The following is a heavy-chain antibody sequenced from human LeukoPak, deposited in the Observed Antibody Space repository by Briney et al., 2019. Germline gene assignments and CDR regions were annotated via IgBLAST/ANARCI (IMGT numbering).Heavy chain of an antibody. J-gene: IGHJ4*02. CDR3: TSQWLVPGFDY. CDR1: GFTFSSYA. D-gene: IGHD6-19*01. CDR2: ISGSGGST. V-gene: IGHV3-23*01. Sequence: GGSLRLSCAASGFTFSSYAMSWVRQAPGKGLEWVSAISGSGGSTYYADSAKGRFTISRDNSKNTLYLQMNSLRAEDTAVYYCTSQWLVPGFDYWGQGTLVTVSS.